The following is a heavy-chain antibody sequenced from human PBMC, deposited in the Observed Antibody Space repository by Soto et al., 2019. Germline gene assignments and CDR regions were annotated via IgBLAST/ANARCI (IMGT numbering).Heavy chain of an antibody. CDR3: ARAPRWMATITDYFDY. V-gene: IGHV1-69*02. CDR2: IIPILGIA. D-gene: IGHD5-12*01. CDR1: GGTFSSYT. Sequence: QVQLVQSGAEVKKPGSSVKVSCKASGGTFSSYTISWVRQAPGQGLEWMGRIIPILGIANYAQKFQGRVTITADKSTSTAYMELSSLRSEDTAVYYCARAPRWMATITDYFDYWGQGTLVTVSS. J-gene: IGHJ4*02.